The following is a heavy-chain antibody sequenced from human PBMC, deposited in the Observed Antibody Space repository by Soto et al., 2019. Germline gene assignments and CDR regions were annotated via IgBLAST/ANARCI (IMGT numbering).Heavy chain of an antibody. J-gene: IGHJ3*02. V-gene: IGHV4-59*01. Sequence: PSETLSLTCTVSGGSISSYYWSWIRQPPGKGLEWIGYIYYSGSTNYNPSLKSRVTISVDTSKNQFSLKLSSVTAADTAVYYCARAVKTDILTGHDAFDIWGQGTVVTVSS. CDR3: ARAVKTDILTGHDAFDI. D-gene: IGHD3-9*01. CDR1: GGSISSYY. CDR2: IYYSGST.